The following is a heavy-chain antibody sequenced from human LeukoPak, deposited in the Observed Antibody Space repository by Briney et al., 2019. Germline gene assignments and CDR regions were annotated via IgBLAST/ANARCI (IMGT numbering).Heavy chain of an antibody. CDR2: IRTSAEGANYA. V-gene: IGHV3-48*02. CDR1: GFSFTDYP. CDR3: ASDQRYAFDY. J-gene: IGHJ4*02. D-gene: IGHD3-9*01. Sequence: PGGSRRLSCATSGFSFTDYPMNWVRQAPGKGLEWVSNIRTSAEGANYAYYADSVKGRVTISRDDAKDTLYLHMNSLRDDDTAVYYCASDQRYAFDYWGQGILVTVSS.